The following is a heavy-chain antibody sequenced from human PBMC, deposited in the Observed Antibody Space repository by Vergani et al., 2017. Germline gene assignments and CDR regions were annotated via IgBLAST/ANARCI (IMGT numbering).Heavy chain of an antibody. CDR1: GDSVSSNSAA. Sequence: QVQLQQSGPGLVKPSQTLSLTCAISGDSVSSNSAAWNWIRQSPSRGLEWLGRTYYRSKWYNDYAVSVKSRITINPDTSKNQFSLQLSSVTAADTAVYYCASTLNQLGDWYFDLWGRGTLVTVSS. CDR3: ASTLNQLGDWYFDL. D-gene: IGHD2-2*01. CDR2: TYYRSKWYN. J-gene: IGHJ2*01. V-gene: IGHV6-1*01.